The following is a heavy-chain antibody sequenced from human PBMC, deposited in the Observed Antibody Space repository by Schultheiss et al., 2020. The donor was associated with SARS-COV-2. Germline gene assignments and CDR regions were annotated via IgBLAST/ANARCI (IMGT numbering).Heavy chain of an antibody. V-gene: IGHV5-51*01. CDR2: IYPADSDA. D-gene: IGHD3-10*01. CDR1: GYSFTTSW. Sequence: GGSLRLSCKASGYSFTTSWIGWVRQMPGKGLEWMGVIYPADSDARYSQSFQGQVTFSVDKSINTAYLQWNSLKASDTAMYYCARPMRGISEPFDVWGQGTMVTVSS. J-gene: IGHJ3*01. CDR3: ARPMRGISEPFDV.